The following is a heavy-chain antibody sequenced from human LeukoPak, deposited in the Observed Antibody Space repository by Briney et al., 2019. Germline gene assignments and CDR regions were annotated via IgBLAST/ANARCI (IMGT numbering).Heavy chain of an antibody. J-gene: IGHJ4*02. CDR1: GYSITSAYY. CDR2: FFLKGST. D-gene: IGHD2/OR15-2a*01. V-gene: IGHV4-38-2*02. CDR3: ARFRFTTRREDFDS. Sequence: SQTLSLTCTVSGYSITSAYYWGWIRPPPGKGLEWIGSFFLKGSTYYNPSLKSRDTISVERAKNQFSLTLSSVTAADTAVYYCARFRFTTRREDFDSWGQGTLVTVSS.